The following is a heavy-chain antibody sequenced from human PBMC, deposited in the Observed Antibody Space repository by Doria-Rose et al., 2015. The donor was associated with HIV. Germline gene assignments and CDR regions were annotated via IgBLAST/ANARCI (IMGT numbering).Heavy chain of an antibody. CDR1: GVSLSSPGMG. CDR2: IFSDDER. CDR3: ARIKSSRWYHKYYFDF. D-gene: IGHD6-13*01. Sequence: TLKESGPVLVKPTETLTLTCTVSGVSLSSPGMGVSWIRQPPGKALEWLANIFSDDERSYKPALKSRLTISRGTSKSQLVLTMTDMDPVDTATYYCARIKSSRWYHKYYFDFWGQGTLVIVSA. V-gene: IGHV2-26*01. J-gene: IGHJ4*02.